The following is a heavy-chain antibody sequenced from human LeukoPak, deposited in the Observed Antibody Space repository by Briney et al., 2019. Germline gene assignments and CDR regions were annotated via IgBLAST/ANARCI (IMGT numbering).Heavy chain of an antibody. V-gene: IGHV3-66*01. CDR2: IHNDGST. CDR1: GFDVSINY. CDR3: ARGFLQLTPYYFDY. Sequence: GSLRLSCAASGFDVSINYMNWIRQSPEKGLEWVSIIHNDGSTYYADSVKGRFTVSRDNSKNTVSLQMDSLRVDDTGIYYCARGFLQLTPYYFDYWGQGALVTVSS. D-gene: IGHD1-1*01. J-gene: IGHJ4*02.